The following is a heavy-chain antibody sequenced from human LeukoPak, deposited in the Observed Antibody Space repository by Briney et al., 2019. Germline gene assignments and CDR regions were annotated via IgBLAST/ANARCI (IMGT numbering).Heavy chain of an antibody. CDR2: ISGSGTST. CDR1: GFIFSNYA. V-gene: IGHV3-23*01. D-gene: IGHD1-26*01. CDR3: ARSKERGTFDY. Sequence: GGSLRLSCAASGFIFSNYAMSWVRQAPGKGLEWVSGISGSGTSTYYADSVKGRFTISRDDAKNSLYLQMNSLRAEDTAVYYCARSKERGTFDYWGQGTLVTVSS. J-gene: IGHJ4*02.